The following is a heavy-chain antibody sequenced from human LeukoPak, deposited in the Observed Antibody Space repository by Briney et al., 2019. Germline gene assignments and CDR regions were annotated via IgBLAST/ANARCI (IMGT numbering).Heavy chain of an antibody. CDR1: GFTFSSYW. CDR2: IKQDGSEK. CDR3: ASHPFGTPDYYDSSGYYDY. V-gene: IGHV3-7*01. D-gene: IGHD3-22*01. J-gene: IGHJ4*02. Sequence: GGSLRLSCAASGFTFSSYWMSWVRQAPGKGLEWVANIKQDGSEKYYVDSVKGRFTISRDNAKNSLYLQMNSLRAEDTAVYYCASHPFGTPDYYDSSGYYDYWGQGTLVTVSS.